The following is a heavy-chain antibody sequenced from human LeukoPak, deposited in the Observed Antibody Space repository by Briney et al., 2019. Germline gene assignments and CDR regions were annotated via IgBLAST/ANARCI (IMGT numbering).Heavy chain of an antibody. D-gene: IGHD1-1*01. CDR3: ARNGTGSIYYGMDV. Sequence: GGSLSPSCASSGFPFSSYEMNWVRQAPGKGLEWVSYISSSGSTIYHADSMKGRFTISRDNAKTSLYLQMNSLRAEDTAVYYCARNGTGSIYYGMDVWGQGTTVTVSS. J-gene: IGHJ6*02. CDR2: ISSSGSTI. CDR1: GFPFSSYE. V-gene: IGHV3-48*03.